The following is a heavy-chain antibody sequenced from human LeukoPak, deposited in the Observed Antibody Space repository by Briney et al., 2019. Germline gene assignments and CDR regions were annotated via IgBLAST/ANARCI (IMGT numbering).Heavy chain of an antibody. CDR3: ARGRNIAGAGTRWFDP. V-gene: IGHV1-2*02. CDR1: GYTFTGYY. Sequence: ASVKVSCKASGYTFTGYYMHWVRQAPGQGLEWIGWINPNSGGTNYARKFQGRVTMTRDTSISTAYMELSRLRSDDTAVYYRARGRNIAGAGTRWFDPWGQGTLVTVSS. D-gene: IGHD6-19*01. J-gene: IGHJ5*02. CDR2: INPNSGGT.